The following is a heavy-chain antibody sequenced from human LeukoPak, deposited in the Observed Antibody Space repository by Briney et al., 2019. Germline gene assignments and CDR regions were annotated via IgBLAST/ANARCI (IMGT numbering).Heavy chain of an antibody. V-gene: IGHV5-51*01. CDR1: GYSFTSYW. J-gene: IGHJ6*03. CDR3: ARQGAAGKYHYYYMDV. CDR2: IYPDDSNT. D-gene: IGHD6-13*01. Sequence: GESLKISCKGSGYSFTSYWIAWVRQTPGQGLEWMGIIYPDDSNTIYGPSFQGQVTISADKSINTAYLEWSSLKASDTAIYYCARQGAAGKYHYYYMDVWGKGTTVTVSS.